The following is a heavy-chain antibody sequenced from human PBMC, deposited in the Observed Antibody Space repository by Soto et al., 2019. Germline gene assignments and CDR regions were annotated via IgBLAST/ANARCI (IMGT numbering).Heavy chain of an antibody. D-gene: IGHD6-19*01. CDR2: ISSSSSTI. CDR3: ASEASSGWNGLNWFDP. Sequence: EVPLVESGGGLVQPGGSLRLSCAASGFTFSSYSMNWVRQAPGKGLEWVSYISSSSSTIYYADSVKGRFTIYRDNAKNSLYLQMNSLRAEDTAVYYCASEASSGWNGLNWFDPWGQGTLVTVSS. V-gene: IGHV3-48*01. CDR1: GFTFSSYS. J-gene: IGHJ5*02.